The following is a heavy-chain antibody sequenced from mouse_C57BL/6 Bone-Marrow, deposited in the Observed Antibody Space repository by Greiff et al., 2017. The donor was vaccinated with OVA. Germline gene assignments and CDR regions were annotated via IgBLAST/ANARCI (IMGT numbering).Heavy chain of an antibody. CDR3: ARNKGRGSYDGFAY. J-gene: IGHJ3*01. V-gene: IGHV2-9-1*01. CDR1: GFSLTSYA. D-gene: IGHD1-1*02. CDR2: IWTGGGT. Sequence: VKLMESGPGLVAPSQSLSITCTVSGFSLTSYAISWVHQPPGKGLEWLGVIWTGGGTNYNSALKSRLSISKDNSKSQVFLKMNSLQTDDTARYYCARNKGRGSYDGFAYWGQGTLVTVSA.